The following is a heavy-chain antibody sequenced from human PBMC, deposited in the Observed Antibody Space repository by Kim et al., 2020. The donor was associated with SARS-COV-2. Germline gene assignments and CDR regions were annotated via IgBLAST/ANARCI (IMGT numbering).Heavy chain of an antibody. CDR1: GGSISSGGYY. J-gene: IGHJ4*02. V-gene: IGHV4-31*03. D-gene: IGHD2-15*01. CDR3: ARVRVAGFDY. Sequence: SETLSLTCTVSGGSISSGGYYWSWIRQHPGKGLEWIGYIYYSGSTYYNPSLKSRVTISVDTSKNQFSLKLSSVTAADTAVYYCARVRVAGFDYWGQGTLVTVSS. CDR2: IYYSGST.